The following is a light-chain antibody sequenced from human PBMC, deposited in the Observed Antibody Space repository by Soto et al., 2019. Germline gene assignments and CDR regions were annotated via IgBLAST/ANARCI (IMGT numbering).Light chain of an antibody. Sequence: EIASTQSPATLSWSPSKRATLSSRDSQSVSSHLAWYQQRPAQAPRLLIYDASKRATGIPARFSGRGSGTDFTLTISSLEPEDFAVYYCQQRSSAITFGQGTRLEI. CDR3: QQRSSAIT. CDR1: QSVSSH. V-gene: IGKV3-11*01. CDR2: DAS. J-gene: IGKJ5*01.